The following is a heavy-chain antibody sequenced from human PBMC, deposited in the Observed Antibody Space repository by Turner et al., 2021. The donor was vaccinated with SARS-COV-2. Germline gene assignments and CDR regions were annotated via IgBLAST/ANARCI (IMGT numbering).Heavy chain of an antibody. CDR1: GFTFSSYV. D-gene: IGHD3-10*01. J-gene: IGHJ4*02. CDR2: ISYDGSNK. V-gene: IGHV3-30*18. Sequence: QVQLVESGGGVVQPGRSLSLSCPASGFTFSSYVMHWVRQAPGKGLEWVAVISYDGSNKYYADSGKGRFTISRDNSKNTLYLQMNSLRAEDTAVYYCAKAHGSGSYYNPFDYWGQGTLVTVSS. CDR3: AKAHGSGSYYNPFDY.